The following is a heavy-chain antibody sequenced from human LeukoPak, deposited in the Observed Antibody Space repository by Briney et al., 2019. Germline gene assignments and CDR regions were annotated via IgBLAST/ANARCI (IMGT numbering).Heavy chain of an antibody. CDR2: ISSSSSYI. Sequence: PGGSLRLSCAASGFTFSNAWMNWVRQAPGKGLEWVSSISSSSSYIYYADSVKGRFTISRDNAKNSLYLQMNSLRAEDTAVYYCARGRLTVPRGAFDIWGQGTMVTVSS. J-gene: IGHJ3*02. CDR3: ARGRLTVPRGAFDI. CDR1: GFTFSNAW. V-gene: IGHV3-21*01. D-gene: IGHD7-27*01.